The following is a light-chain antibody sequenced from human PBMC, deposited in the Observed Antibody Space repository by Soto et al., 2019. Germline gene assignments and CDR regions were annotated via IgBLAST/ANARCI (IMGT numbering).Light chain of an antibody. CDR2: EVS. Sequence: QSALTQPASVSGSLGQSITISCTGTSSDIGAYNYVSWYQQHPGKAPKLLIYEVSYRPSGVSNRFSASKSANTASLTISGLQAEDEADYYCNSFAISNALIFGGGTKLTVL. CDR3: NSFAISNALI. V-gene: IGLV2-14*01. J-gene: IGLJ2*01. CDR1: SSDIGAYNY.